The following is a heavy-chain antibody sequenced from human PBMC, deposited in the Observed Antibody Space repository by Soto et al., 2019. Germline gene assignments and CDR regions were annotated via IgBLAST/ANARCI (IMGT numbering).Heavy chain of an antibody. CDR3: AKDRRAGGNSAFYFDF. V-gene: IGHV3-23*01. Sequence: GGSLRRSCAASGFKFINYTMSGVRQAPGKGLEWVSLISATGGGTYYADSVKGRFTISRDNSHNTLYPQVHSLTAEDTAVYYCAKDRRAGGNSAFYFDFWGQGAQVTVSS. CDR2: ISATGGGT. D-gene: IGHD3-16*01. CDR1: GFKFINYT. J-gene: IGHJ4*02.